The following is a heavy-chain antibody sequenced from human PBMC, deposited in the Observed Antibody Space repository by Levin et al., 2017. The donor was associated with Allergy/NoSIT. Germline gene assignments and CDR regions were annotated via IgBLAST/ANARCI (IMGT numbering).Heavy chain of an antibody. V-gene: IGHV1-69*13. CDR3: ARPLGAAYYSYGMDV. D-gene: IGHD6-13*01. CDR2: IIPSFATT. CDR1: GGTFSSYA. J-gene: IGHJ6*02. Sequence: AASVKVSCRVSGGTFSSYAIYWVRQAPGQGLEWMGGIIPSFATTNNGQKFQGRVTITADESTSTAYMELSSLRSEDTAVYYCARPLGAAYYSYGMDVWGQGTTVTVSS.